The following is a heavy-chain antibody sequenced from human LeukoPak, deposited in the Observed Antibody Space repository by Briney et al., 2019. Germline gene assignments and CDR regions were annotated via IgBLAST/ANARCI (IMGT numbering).Heavy chain of an antibody. Sequence: GGSLRLSCAASGFTFDDYGMSWVRQAPGKGLEWVSGINWNGGSTGYADSVKGRFTISRDNAKNSLYLQMNSLRAEDTALYYCARVLYSSGWYVRDYWGQGTLVTVSS. CDR2: INWNGGST. J-gene: IGHJ4*02. CDR3: ARVLYSSGWYVRDY. V-gene: IGHV3-20*04. D-gene: IGHD6-19*01. CDR1: GFTFDDYG.